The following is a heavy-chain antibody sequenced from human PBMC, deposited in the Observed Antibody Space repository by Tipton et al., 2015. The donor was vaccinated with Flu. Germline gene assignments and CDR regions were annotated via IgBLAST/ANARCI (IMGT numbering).Heavy chain of an antibody. Sequence: TLSLTCTVSGGSITSGSYYWTWIRQPPGKGLEWIGNLYYTGSTYYSPSLKSRVTISSVDTSKNQFSLTLTSVTVADTAVYFCARDSAVVPTALVYWGQGTLVIVSS. CDR2: LYYTGST. D-gene: IGHD2-2*01. V-gene: IGHV4-31*03. CDR1: GGSITSGSYY. J-gene: IGHJ4*02. CDR3: ARDSAVVPTALVY.